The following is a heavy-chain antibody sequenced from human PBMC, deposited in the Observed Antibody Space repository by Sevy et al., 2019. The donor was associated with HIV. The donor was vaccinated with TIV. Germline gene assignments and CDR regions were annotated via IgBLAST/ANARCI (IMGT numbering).Heavy chain of an antibody. CDR1: GFTFSDHY. CDR3: ATHAGIAAAGRVFDY. D-gene: IGHD6-13*01. CDR2: TRNKADGYTT. Sequence: GGSLRLSCVASGFTFSDHYMEWVRQAPGKGLEWVGRTRNKADGYTTEYAASVKGRFTISRDESKNSLYVQMNSLKAEDTAVSYCATHAGIAAAGRVFDYWGQGTLVTVSS. V-gene: IGHV3-72*01. J-gene: IGHJ4*02.